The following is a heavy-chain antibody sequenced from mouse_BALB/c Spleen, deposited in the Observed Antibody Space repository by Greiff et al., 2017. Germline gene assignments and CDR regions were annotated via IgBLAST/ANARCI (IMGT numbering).Heavy chain of an antibody. Sequence: EVKLVESGGGLVKPGGSLKLSCAASGFAFSSYDMSWVRQTPEKRLEWVAYISSGGGSTYYPDTVKGRFTISRDNAKNTLYLQMSSLKSEDTAMYYCARQDYGSSYRAMDYWGQGTSVTVSS. CDR3: ARQDYGSSYRAMDY. V-gene: IGHV5-12-1*01. CDR2: ISSGGGST. J-gene: IGHJ4*01. D-gene: IGHD1-1*01. CDR1: GFAFSSYD.